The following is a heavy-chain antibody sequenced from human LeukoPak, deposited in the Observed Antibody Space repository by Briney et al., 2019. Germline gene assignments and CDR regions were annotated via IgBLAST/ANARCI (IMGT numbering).Heavy chain of an antibody. CDR2: ITYSGST. V-gene: IGHV4-59*01. CDR1: GGTISGSY. Sequence: SETLSLTCTASGGTISGSYLSWIRQPPGKGLEWIGYITYSGSTNYNPSLKSRVTISVDTSKNQFSLKLSSVTAEDTAVYYCARVLVPDLMFRDWGQGTLVTVSS. D-gene: IGHD3-10*01. CDR3: ARVLVPDLMFRD. J-gene: IGHJ4*02.